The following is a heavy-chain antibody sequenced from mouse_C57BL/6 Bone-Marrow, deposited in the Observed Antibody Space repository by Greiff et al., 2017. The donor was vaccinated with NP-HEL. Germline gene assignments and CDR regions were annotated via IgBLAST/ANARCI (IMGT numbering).Heavy chain of an antibody. D-gene: IGHD4-1*01. Sequence: EVMLVESGGDLVKPGGSLKLSCAASGFTFSSYGMSWVRQTPDKRLEWVATISSGGSYTYYPDSVKGRFTISRDNAKNTLYLQMSSLKSEDTAMYSCARHITGMDYWGQGTTLTVSS. CDR2: ISSGGSYT. V-gene: IGHV5-6*01. J-gene: IGHJ2*01. CDR1: GFTFSSYG. CDR3: ARHITGMDY.